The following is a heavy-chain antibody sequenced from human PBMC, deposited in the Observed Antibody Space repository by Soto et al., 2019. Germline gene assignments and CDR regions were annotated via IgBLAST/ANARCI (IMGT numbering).Heavy chain of an antibody. CDR2: ISAHNGNT. V-gene: IGHV1-18*01. CDR1: GYAFTTYG. Sequence: QVHLVQSGAEVKKLGASVKVSCKGSGYAFTTYGITWVRQAPGQGLEWMGWISAHNGNTNYAQKLQGTGTVTRDTSTSTAYMELRSLRSDDTAVYYCARGRYGDYWGQGALVTVSS. D-gene: IGHD1-1*01. CDR3: ARGRYGDY. J-gene: IGHJ4*02.